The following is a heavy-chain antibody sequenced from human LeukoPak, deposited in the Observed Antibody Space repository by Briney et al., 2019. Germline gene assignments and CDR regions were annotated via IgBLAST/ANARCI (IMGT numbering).Heavy chain of an antibody. Sequence: GGSLRLSCAASGFTFSDYYMSWIRQAPGKGLEWVLYISSSGSTIYYADSVKGRFTISRDNAKNSLYLQMNSLRAEDTAVYYCARSQMTPIFDYWGQGTLVTVSS. V-gene: IGHV3-11*01. J-gene: IGHJ4*02. CDR3: ARSQMTPIFDY. D-gene: IGHD2-21*01. CDR2: ISSSGSTI. CDR1: GFTFSDYY.